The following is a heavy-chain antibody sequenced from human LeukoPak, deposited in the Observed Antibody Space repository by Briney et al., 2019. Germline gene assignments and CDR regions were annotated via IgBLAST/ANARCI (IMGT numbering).Heavy chain of an antibody. V-gene: IGHV1-18*01. D-gene: IGHD3-22*01. CDR3: ARSMQKITMIVVEGGGDI. CDR2: ISAYNGNT. CDR1: GYTFTSYG. Sequence: ASVKVSCKASGYTFTSYGISWVRQAPGQGLEWMGWISAYNGNTNYAQKLQGRVTMTRDTSISTAYMELSRLRSDDTAVYYCARSMQKITMIVVEGGGDIWGQGTMVTVSS. J-gene: IGHJ3*02.